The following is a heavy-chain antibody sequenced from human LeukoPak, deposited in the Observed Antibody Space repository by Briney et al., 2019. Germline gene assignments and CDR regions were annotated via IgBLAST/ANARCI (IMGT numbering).Heavy chain of an antibody. Sequence: WASVKVSCKASGGTFSSYAISWVRQAPGQGLEWMGGIIPIFGTANYAQKFQVRVTITADESTSTAYMELSSLRSEDTAVYYCARDRNSRLPLAWFDPWGQGTLVTVSS. D-gene: IGHD4-11*01. CDR3: ARDRNSRLPLAWFDP. CDR1: GGTFSSYA. V-gene: IGHV1-69*13. CDR2: IIPIFGTA. J-gene: IGHJ5*02.